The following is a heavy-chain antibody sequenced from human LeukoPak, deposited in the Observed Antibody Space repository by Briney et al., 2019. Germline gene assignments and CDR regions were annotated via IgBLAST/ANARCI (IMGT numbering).Heavy chain of an antibody. J-gene: IGHJ3*02. CDR2: IYYSGST. CDR1: GGSISSGGYY. Sequence: PSETLSLTCTVSGGSISSGGYYWSWIRQHPGKGLEWIGYIYYSGSTYYNPSLRSRVTISVDTSKNQFSLKLSSVTAADTAVYFCARRRVVVASTDGASGAFDIWGQGTMVTISS. V-gene: IGHV4-31*03. D-gene: IGHD2-15*01. CDR3: ARRRVVVASTDGASGAFDI.